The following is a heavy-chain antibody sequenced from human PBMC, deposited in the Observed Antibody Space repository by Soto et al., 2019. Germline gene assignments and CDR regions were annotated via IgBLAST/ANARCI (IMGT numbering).Heavy chain of an antibody. V-gene: IGHV1-18*01. D-gene: IGHD3-22*01. J-gene: IGHJ6*02. CDR2: ISAYNGNT. CDR3: ARENGSGYYLSEYYYGMDV. Sequence: ASVEVSCEASGYTFTSSGISWVRQAPGQGLEWMGWISAYNGNTNYAQKLQGRVTMTTDTSTSTAYMELRSLRSDDTAVYYCARENGSGYYLSEYYYGMDVWGQGTTVTVSS. CDR1: GYTFTSSG.